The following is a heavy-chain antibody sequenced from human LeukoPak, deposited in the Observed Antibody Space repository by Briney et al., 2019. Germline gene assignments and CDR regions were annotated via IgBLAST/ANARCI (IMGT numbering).Heavy chain of an antibody. CDR2: INANSGGT. V-gene: IGHV1-2*02. D-gene: IGHD3-10*01. Sequence: ASVKVSCKASGYTFTGYYFHWVRQAPGQGLEWMGRINANSGGTNYAQKFQGRVIMTRDTSTSTAYMELSRLKSDDTAVYYCAKGEISYGSGSPHFDYWGQGTLVTVSS. J-gene: IGHJ4*02. CDR3: AKGEISYGSGSPHFDY. CDR1: GYTFTGYY.